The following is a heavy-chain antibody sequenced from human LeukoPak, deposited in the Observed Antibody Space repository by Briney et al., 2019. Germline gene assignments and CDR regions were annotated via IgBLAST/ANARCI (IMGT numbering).Heavy chain of an antibody. D-gene: IGHD3-10*01. Sequence: GGSLRLSCAASGFTFSSYGMHWVRQAPGKGLEWVAVISYDGSNKYFADSVKGRFTISRDNSKNTLYLQMNSLRAEDTAVYYCAKGRITMAYWGQGTLVTVSS. V-gene: IGHV3-30*18. CDR1: GFTFSSYG. CDR2: ISYDGSNK. J-gene: IGHJ4*02. CDR3: AKGRITMAY.